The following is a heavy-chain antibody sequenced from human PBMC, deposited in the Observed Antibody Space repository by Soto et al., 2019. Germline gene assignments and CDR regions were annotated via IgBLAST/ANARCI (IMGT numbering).Heavy chain of an antibody. Sequence: PGGSLRLSCGASGFTFSSYEMNWVRQAPGKGLEWVSYISSSGSTIYYADSVKGRFTISRDNAKNSPYLQMNSLRAEDTAVYYCARRELNYYDSSGSFDYWGQGTLVTVSS. CDR3: ARRELNYYDSSGSFDY. J-gene: IGHJ4*02. V-gene: IGHV3-48*03. CDR1: GFTFSSYE. CDR2: ISSSGSTI. D-gene: IGHD3-22*01.